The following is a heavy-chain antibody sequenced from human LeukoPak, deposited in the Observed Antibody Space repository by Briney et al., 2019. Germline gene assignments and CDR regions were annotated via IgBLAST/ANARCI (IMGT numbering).Heavy chain of an antibody. D-gene: IGHD2-2*01. V-gene: IGHV4-34*01. CDR1: GGSFSGYY. CDR2: INHSGST. CDR3: AREVDCSSTSCYGNWFDP. J-gene: IGHJ5*02. Sequence: SETLSLTCAVYGGSFSGYYWSWIRQPRGKGLERIGEINHSGSTNYNPSFKSRVTISVDTSKNQFSLKLSSVTAADTAVYYCAREVDCSSTSCYGNWFDPWGQGTLVTVSS.